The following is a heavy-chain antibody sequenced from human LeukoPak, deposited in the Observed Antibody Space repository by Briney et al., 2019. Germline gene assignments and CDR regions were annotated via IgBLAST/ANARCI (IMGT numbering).Heavy chain of an antibody. V-gene: IGHV3-21*01. CDR1: GFTFSTYS. Sequence: GGSLRLSCAASGFTFSTYSMNWVRQAPGKGLEWVSSISSSSSYIYYADSVKGRFTISRDNAKNSLYLQMNSLRAEDTAVYYCARDLVVPAAISVGMDVWGQGTTVTVSS. CDR2: ISSSSSYI. CDR3: ARDLVVPAAISVGMDV. D-gene: IGHD2-2*01. J-gene: IGHJ6*02.